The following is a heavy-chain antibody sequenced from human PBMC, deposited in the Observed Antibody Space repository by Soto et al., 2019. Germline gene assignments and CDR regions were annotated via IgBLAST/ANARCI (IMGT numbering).Heavy chain of an antibody. V-gene: IGHV4-34*01. CDR1: GGSFSGYY. Sequence: SETLSLTCAVYGGSFSGYYWSWIRQPPGKGLEWIGEINHSGSTNYNPSLKSRVTISVDTSKNQFSLKLSSVTAADTAVYYCARTRLWGSYYFDYWGQGTLVTVS. D-gene: IGHD7-27*01. CDR3: ARTRLWGSYYFDY. J-gene: IGHJ4*02. CDR2: INHSGST.